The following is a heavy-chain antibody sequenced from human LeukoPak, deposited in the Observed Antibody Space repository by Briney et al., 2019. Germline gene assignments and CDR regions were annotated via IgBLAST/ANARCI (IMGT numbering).Heavy chain of an antibody. J-gene: IGHJ4*02. Sequence: GGSLRLSCAASGFTFSSDAMHWVRQAPGKGLEWVAVISYDGSNKYYADSVKGRFTISRDNSKNTLYLQMNSLRAEDTAVYYCARAPIVGATKYYFDYWGQGTLVTVSS. V-gene: IGHV3-30-3*01. CDR2: ISYDGSNK. CDR1: GFTFSSDA. D-gene: IGHD1-26*01. CDR3: ARAPIVGATKYYFDY.